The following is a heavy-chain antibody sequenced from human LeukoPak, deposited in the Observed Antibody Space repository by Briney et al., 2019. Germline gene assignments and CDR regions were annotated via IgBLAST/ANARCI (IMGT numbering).Heavy chain of an antibody. CDR2: IYTSGST. CDR1: GGSISSYY. V-gene: IGHV4-4*07. J-gene: IGHJ5*02. CDR3: AREVATGTTGWFDP. Sequence: SETLSLTCTVSGGSISSYYSSWIRQPAGKGLGWVGRIYTSGSTNYNPSLKSRVTMSVDTSKNQFSLTLSAVTAADTAVYYCAREVATGTTGWFDPWGQGTLVTVSS. D-gene: IGHD1-7*01.